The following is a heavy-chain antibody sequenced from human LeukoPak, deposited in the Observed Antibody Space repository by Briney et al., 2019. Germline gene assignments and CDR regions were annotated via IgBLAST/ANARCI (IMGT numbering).Heavy chain of an antibody. CDR1: GDSVSSNSVT. CDR3: ARSSGWPYFDY. D-gene: IGHD6-19*01. V-gene: IGHV6-1*01. Sequence: SQTLSLTCAISGDSVSSNSVTWNWIRQSPSRGLEWLGRTYYRSTWYNDYAVSVRGRITVNPDTSKNQFSLHLNSVTPEDTAVYYCARSSGWPYFDYWGQGTLVTVSS. J-gene: IGHJ4*02. CDR2: TYYRSTWYN.